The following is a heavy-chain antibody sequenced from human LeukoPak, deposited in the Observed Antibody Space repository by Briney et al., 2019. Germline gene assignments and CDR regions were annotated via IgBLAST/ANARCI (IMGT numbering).Heavy chain of an antibody. V-gene: IGHV4-61*02. CDR2: VHTSETA. CDR3: ARDGYASGSYYDY. CDR1: GASINSGSYF. D-gene: IGHD1-26*01. J-gene: IGHJ4*02. Sequence: SETLSLTCAVSGASINSGSYFWNWIRQPAGKGLEYIGRVHTSETANYNPSLRSRVAISLDTSMNHFSLRLNSVIAADTAVYYCARDGYASGSYYDYWGQGTLVTVSS.